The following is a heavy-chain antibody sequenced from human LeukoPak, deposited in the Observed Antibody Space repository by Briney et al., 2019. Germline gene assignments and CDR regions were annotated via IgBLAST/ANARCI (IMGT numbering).Heavy chain of an antibody. CDR3: ARDARVLLWFGKLFDY. CDR1: GYTFTSYG. CDR2: ISAYNGNT. Sequence: ASVKVSCKASGYTFTSYGISWVRQAPGQGLEWMGWISAYNGNTNYAQKLQGRVTMTTDTSTSTAYMELRSLRSDDTAVYYCARDARVLLWFGKLFDYWGQGTLVTVSS. D-gene: IGHD3-10*01. V-gene: IGHV1-18*04. J-gene: IGHJ4*02.